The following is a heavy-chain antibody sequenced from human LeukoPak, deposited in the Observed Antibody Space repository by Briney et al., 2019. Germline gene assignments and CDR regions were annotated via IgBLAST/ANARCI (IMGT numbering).Heavy chain of an antibody. CDR2: ISSSRSYI. CDR1: GFTFSRYS. V-gene: IGHV3-21*01. Sequence: GGALRLSCAASGFTFSRYSMKWVRQAPGKGLEWVSSISSSRSYIYYADSVKGRFTISRDNAKNSLYLQMNSLRAEDTAVYYCARDRISRPRAFDIWGQGTMVTVSS. D-gene: IGHD2/OR15-2a*01. J-gene: IGHJ3*02. CDR3: ARDRISRPRAFDI.